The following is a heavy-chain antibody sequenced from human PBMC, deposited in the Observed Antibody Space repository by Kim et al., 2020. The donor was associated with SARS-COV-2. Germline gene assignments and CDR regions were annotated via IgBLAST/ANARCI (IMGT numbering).Heavy chain of an antibody. Sequence: GGSLRLSCAASGFTFSSYSMNWVRQAPGKGLEWVSSISSSSSYIYYADSVKGRFTISRDNAKNSLYLQMNSLRAEDTAVYYCARDQDDSSGSLIGYWGQGTLVTVSS. CDR3: ARDQDDSSGSLIGY. D-gene: IGHD3-22*01. V-gene: IGHV3-21*01. CDR1: GFTFSSYS. J-gene: IGHJ4*02. CDR2: ISSSSSYI.